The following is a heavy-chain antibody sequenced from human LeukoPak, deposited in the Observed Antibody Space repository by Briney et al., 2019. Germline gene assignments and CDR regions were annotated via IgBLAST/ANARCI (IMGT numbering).Heavy chain of an antibody. D-gene: IGHD2-15*01. CDR1: GFTFSSYA. V-gene: IGHV3-23*01. CDR3: AKDNKDIVVVVAAPHDAFDI. CDR2: ISGSGGST. Sequence: GGSLRLSCAASGFTFSSYAMSWVRQAPGKGLEWVSAISGSGGSTYYADSVKGRFTISRDNSKNTLYLQMNSLRAEDTAVYYCAKDNKDIVVVVAAPHDAFDIWGQGTMVTVSS. J-gene: IGHJ3*02.